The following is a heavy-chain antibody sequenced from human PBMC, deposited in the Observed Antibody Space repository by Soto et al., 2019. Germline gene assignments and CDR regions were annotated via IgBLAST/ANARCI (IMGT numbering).Heavy chain of an antibody. CDR1: GGSISSYY. CDR3: ARDLGELRSTGWFDP. Sequence: SETLSLTCTVSGGSISSYYWSWIRQPPGKGLEWIGYIYYSGSTNYNPSLKSRVTISVDTSKNQFSLKLSSVTAADTAVYYCARDLGELRSTGWFDPWGQGTLVTVSS. V-gene: IGHV4-59*01. D-gene: IGHD1-26*01. J-gene: IGHJ5*02. CDR2: IYYSGST.